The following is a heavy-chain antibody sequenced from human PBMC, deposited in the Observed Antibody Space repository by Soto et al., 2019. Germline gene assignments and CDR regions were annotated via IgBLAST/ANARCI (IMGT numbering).Heavy chain of an antibody. CDR3: AKVTAAGTQYYYYGMDV. CDR1: GFTFSSYG. Sequence: QVQLVESGGGVVQPGRSLRLSCAASGFTFSSYGMHWVRQAPGKGLEWVAVISYDGSNKYYADSVKGRFTISRDNSKNTLHLQMNSLRAEDTAVYYCAKVTAAGTQYYYYGMDVWGQGTTVTVSS. CDR2: ISYDGSNK. V-gene: IGHV3-30*18. J-gene: IGHJ6*02. D-gene: IGHD6-13*01.